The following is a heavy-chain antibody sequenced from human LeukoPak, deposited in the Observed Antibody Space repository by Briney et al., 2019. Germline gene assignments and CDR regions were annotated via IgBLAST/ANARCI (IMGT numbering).Heavy chain of an antibody. CDR3: ARGESPDANMDV. V-gene: IGHV1-69*13. CDR2: IIPIFGTA. J-gene: IGHJ6*03. Sequence: GASVKVSCKASGGTFSSYAISWVRQAPGQGLEWMGGIIPIFGTANYAQKFQGRVTITADESTSTAYMELSSLRSEDTAVYYCARGESPDANMDVWGKGTTATVSS. CDR1: GGTFSSYA.